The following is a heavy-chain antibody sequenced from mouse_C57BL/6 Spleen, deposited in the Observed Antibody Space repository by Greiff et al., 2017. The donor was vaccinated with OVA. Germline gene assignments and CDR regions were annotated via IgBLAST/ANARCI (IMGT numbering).Heavy chain of an antibody. J-gene: IGHJ4*01. V-gene: IGHV5-9-1*02. D-gene: IGHD2-1*01. CDR3: TRNGNLYAMDY. CDR2: ISSGGDYI. CDR1: GFTFSSYA. Sequence: EVQVVESGEGLVKPGGSLKLSCAASGFTFSSYAMSWVRQTPEKRLEWVAYISSGGDYIYYADTVKGRFTISRDNARNTLYLQMSSVESEDTAMYYCTRNGNLYAMDYWGQGTSVTVSS.